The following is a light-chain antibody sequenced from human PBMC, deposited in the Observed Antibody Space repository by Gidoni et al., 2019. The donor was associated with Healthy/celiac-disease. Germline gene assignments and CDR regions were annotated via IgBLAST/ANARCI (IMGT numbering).Light chain of an antibody. CDR1: QGVSSY. J-gene: IGKJ4*01. CDR2: DAS. V-gene: IGKV3-11*01. Sequence: EIVLTQSPPTLSLSPGERATLSCRASQGVSSYLAWYQQKPGQAPRLLIHDASNRATGIPPRFSGSGSGTDFTLTISSLEPEDFAVYYCQQRSNWPLTFGAGTKVEIK. CDR3: QQRSNWPLT.